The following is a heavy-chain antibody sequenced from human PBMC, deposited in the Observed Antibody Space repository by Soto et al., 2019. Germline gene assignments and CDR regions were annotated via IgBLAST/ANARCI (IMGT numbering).Heavy chain of an antibody. J-gene: IGHJ6*03. CDR1: GYTFTSHS. D-gene: IGHD3-10*01. CDR2: ISAHNGDT. CDR3: ARMVRGTKIDYYYYMDV. Sequence: QVHLVQSGGEVKKPGASVKVSCKASGYTFTSHSISWVRQAPGHGLEWMGWISAHNGDTNYAQKLQGRVTVTTDTPTKTAYMELMGLRAKDTAVYYCARMVRGTKIDYYYYMDVWGKGTTVTVSS. V-gene: IGHV1-18*01.